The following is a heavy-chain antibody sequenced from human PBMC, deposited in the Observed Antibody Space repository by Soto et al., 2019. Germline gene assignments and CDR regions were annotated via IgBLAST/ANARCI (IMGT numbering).Heavy chain of an antibody. Sequence: QVQLVQSGGEVKKPGASVKVSCKASGYTFTSYGISWVRQAPGQGLEWMGRISAYNGNTNYAQKLQGRVTMTTDTTTSTAYMELRSVGSDDTAGYYCARVVGALGHWFDPWGQGTLVTVSS. CDR3: ARVVGALGHWFDP. CDR2: ISAYNGNT. V-gene: IGHV1-18*01. J-gene: IGHJ5*02. D-gene: IGHD1-26*01. CDR1: GYTFTSYG.